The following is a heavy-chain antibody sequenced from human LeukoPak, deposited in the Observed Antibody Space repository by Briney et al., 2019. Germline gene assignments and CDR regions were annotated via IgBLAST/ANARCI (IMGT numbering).Heavy chain of an antibody. CDR3: ARAHERYCSSTSCRLFDP. D-gene: IGHD2-2*01. CDR2: INPSGGST. V-gene: IGHV1-46*01. J-gene: IGHJ5*02. Sequence: ASVKASCKASGYTFTSYYMHWVRQAPGQGIAWMGIINPSGGSTSYAQKFQGRVTMTRDTSTSTVYMELSSLRSEDTAVYYCARAHERYCSSTSCRLFDPWGQGTLVTVSS. CDR1: GYTFTSYY.